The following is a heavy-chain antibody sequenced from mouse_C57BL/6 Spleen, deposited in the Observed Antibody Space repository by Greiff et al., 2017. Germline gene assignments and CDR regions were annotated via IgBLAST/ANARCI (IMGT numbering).Heavy chain of an antibody. V-gene: IGHV5-17*01. CDR1: GFTFSDYG. CDR2: ISSGSSTI. CDR3: ARGVNYDYAMDD. Sequence: EVQLVESGGGLVKPGGSLKLSCAASGFTFSDYGMHWVRQAPEKGLEWVAYISSGSSTIYYADTVKGRITISRDNAKNTLFLQMTSLRSEDTDMYDCARGVNYDYAMDDWGQGTSVTVAS. J-gene: IGHJ4*01. D-gene: IGHD1-1*01.